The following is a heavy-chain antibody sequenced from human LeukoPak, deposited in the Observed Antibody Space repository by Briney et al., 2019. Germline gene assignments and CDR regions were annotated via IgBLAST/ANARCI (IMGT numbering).Heavy chain of an antibody. CDR3: ARSYGSGSYIDY. CDR2: I. V-gene: IGHV5-51*01. Sequence: GESLKISCKGSGYSFTSYWIGWVRQMPGKGLEWMGIIYSPSFQGQVTISADKSISTAYLQWSSLKASDTAMYYRARSYGSGSYIDYWGQGTLVTVSS. J-gene: IGHJ4*02. CDR1: GYSFTSYW. D-gene: IGHD3-10*01.